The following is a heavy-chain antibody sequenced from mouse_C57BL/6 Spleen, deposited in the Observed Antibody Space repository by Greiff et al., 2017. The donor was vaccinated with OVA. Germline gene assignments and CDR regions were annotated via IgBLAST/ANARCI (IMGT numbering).Heavy chain of an antibody. V-gene: IGHV1-54*01. CDR2: INPGSGGT. D-gene: IGHD2-1*01. CDR3: ARCGNPNAMDY. CDR1: GYAFTNYL. J-gene: IGHJ4*01. Sequence: QVQLQQSGAELVRPGTSVKVSCKASGYAFTNYLIEWVKQRPGQGLEWIGVINPGSGGTNYNEKFKGKATLTADKSSSTAYMQLSSLTSEDSAVYFCARCGNPNAMDYWGQGTSVTVSS.